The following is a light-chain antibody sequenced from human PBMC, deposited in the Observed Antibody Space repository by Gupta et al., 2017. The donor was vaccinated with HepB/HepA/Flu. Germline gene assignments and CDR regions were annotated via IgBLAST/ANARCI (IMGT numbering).Light chain of an antibody. J-gene: IGLJ2*01. V-gene: IGLV5-45*02. CDR3: TIWNNSAVV. Sequence: QAVRTQPPSLSPSPGTSARLSCTLRTGINVGTYRIHWFQQKPGSPHQYLLRYKLVSDTQQGSGVPSRLSGYKHSSDTACILLISGLQSEEDDYYYCTIWNNSAVVFGGGTKLTVL. CDR2: YKLVSDT. CDR1: TGINVGTYR.